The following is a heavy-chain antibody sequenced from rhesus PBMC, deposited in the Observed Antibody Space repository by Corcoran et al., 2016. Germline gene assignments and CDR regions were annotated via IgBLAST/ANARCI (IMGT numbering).Heavy chain of an antibody. CDR1: GFIFRSYG. CDR3: AKVGYSGSRDRFDF. Sequence: EVQLVETGGGLVQPGGSLKLSCVASGFIFRSYGMSGVRQDPDKGIEWVSGINSDGGSTYYAESMKGRFTISRDNSKNTLSLRMNSLRVEDTAVYYCAKVGYSGSRDRFDFWGQGLRVTVSS. J-gene: IGHJ3*01. V-gene: IGHV3S5*01. CDR2: INSDGGST. D-gene: IGHD6-25*01.